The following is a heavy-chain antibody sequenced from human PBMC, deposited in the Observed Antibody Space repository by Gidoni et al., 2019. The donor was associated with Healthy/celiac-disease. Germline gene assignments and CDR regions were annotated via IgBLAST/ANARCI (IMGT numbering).Heavy chain of an antibody. CDR2: INHSGST. J-gene: IGHJ3*02. V-gene: IGHV4-34*01. D-gene: IGHD6-19*01. Sequence: QVQLQQWGAGLLKPSETLSLTCAVYGGSFSGYYWSWIRQPPGKGLEWIGEINHSGSTNYNPSLKSRVTISVDTSKNQFSLKLSSVTAADTAVYYCARDPLLDLRLVRAVDAFDIWGQGTMVTVSS. CDR1: GGSFSGYY. CDR3: ARDPLLDLRLVRAVDAFDI.